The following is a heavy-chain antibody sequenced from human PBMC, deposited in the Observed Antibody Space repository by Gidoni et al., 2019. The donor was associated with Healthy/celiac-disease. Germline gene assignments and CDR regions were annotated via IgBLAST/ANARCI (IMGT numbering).Heavy chain of an antibody. Sequence: QVQLQQWGAGLSKPSEPLSLTCAVYGGSFSGHYWSWIRTPPGKGLEWVGEINRSGSTNYNPSLKCRVTISVDTSKNQFSLKLSSVTAADTAVYYCARGNGYIWGSYRYWGFDYWGQGTLGHRLL. D-gene: IGHD3-16*02. CDR3: ARGNGYIWGSYRYWGFDY. CDR1: GGSFSGHY. J-gene: IGHJ4*02. V-gene: IGHV4-34*01. CDR2: INRSGST.